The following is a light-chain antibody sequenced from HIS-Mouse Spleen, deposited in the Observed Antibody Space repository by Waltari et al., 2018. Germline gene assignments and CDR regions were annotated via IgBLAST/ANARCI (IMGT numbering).Light chain of an antibody. CDR2: DES. J-gene: IGLJ2*01. CDR1: NIGSKS. Sequence: SYVLTQPPSVSVAPGKTARITCGGNNIGSKSVHWYQQKPGQAPVLVVEDESDRPSGIPERVSGSNSGNTATLTISRVEAGDEADYYCQVWESSSDHVVFGGGTKLTVL. V-gene: IGLV3-21*03. CDR3: QVWESSSDHVV.